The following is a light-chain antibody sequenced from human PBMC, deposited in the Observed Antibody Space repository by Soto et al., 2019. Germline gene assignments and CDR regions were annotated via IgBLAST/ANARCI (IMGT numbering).Light chain of an antibody. V-gene: IGKV2-30*01. J-gene: IGKJ5*01. CDR3: QQYNIWRSIT. Sequence: DVVMTQSPLSLPVTLGQPASISCRSSQSLVYSDGNTYLNWFQQRPGQSPRRLIYKVSNRDSGVPDRFSGSGYGTHFTLTISSLQSEDFAVYYCQQYNIWRSITFGQGTRMEIK. CDR2: KVS. CDR1: QSLVYSDGNTY.